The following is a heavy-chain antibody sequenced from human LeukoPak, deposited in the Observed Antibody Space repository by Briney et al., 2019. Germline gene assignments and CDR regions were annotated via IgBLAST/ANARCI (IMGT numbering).Heavy chain of an antibody. Sequence: GGSLRLSCAASGFTFSDYYMSWIRQAPGKGLEWVSYISSSGSTIYYADSVKGRFTISRDNAKNSLYLQMNSLRAEDTAVYYCAREEVRGVPRAFDIWGQGTMVTVSS. V-gene: IGHV3-11*04. CDR1: GFTFSDYY. CDR2: ISSSGSTI. J-gene: IGHJ3*02. D-gene: IGHD3-10*01. CDR3: AREEVRGVPRAFDI.